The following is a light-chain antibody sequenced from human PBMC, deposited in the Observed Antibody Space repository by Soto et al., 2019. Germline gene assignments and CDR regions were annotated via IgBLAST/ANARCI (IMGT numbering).Light chain of an antibody. Sequence: EIVLTQSPGTLSLSPGERAILSCRASQSVSSSHLAWYQQKPGQAPRLLIYGASSRATGIPDRFSGSGSGTDSTLTISRLEPEDFAVYYCQQYGSSPLTFGGGTKVDIK. J-gene: IGKJ4*01. CDR3: QQYGSSPLT. V-gene: IGKV3-20*01. CDR1: QSVSSSH. CDR2: GAS.